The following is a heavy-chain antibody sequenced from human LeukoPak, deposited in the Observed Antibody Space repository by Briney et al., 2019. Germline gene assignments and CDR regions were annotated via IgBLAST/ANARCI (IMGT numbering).Heavy chain of an antibody. J-gene: IGHJ4*02. CDR3: ARESGSGWVFDY. D-gene: IGHD6-19*01. V-gene: IGHV3-7*01. CDR1: GFSFSGYW. Sequence: PGGSLRLSCAASGFSFSGYWMSWVRQTPGKGLEWVANIKQDGSVKNSVDSMKGRFTISRDNTKNSLYLEMNSLRAEDTAVYYCARESGSGWVFDYWGQGTLVTVSS. CDR2: IKQDGSVK.